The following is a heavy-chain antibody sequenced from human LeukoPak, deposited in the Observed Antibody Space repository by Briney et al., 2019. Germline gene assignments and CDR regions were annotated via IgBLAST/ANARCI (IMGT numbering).Heavy chain of an antibody. Sequence: SDTLSLTCTVSGGSISSYYWSWLRQPPAKGLEWSGYIYYSGSTNYNPSLKSRVTISVDTSKNQFSLKLSSVTAADTAVYYCARERMSGMDVWGQGTTVTVSS. D-gene: IGHD2-8*01. J-gene: IGHJ6*02. V-gene: IGHV4-59*01. CDR1: GGSISSYY. CDR3: ARERMSGMDV. CDR2: IYYSGST.